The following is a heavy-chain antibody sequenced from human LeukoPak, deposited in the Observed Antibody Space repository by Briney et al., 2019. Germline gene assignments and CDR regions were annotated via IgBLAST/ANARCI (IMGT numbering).Heavy chain of an antibody. CDR2: ISVDGDNT. J-gene: IGHJ4*02. V-gene: IGHV3-23*01. D-gene: IGHD2-21*02. CDR1: GFTFSNYY. Sequence: PGGSLRLSCAASGFTFSNYYMSCVRQAPGKGLEWVSSISVDGDNTYYADSVKGRFIISRDNSKHTMELQMNSLRSEDTAVYYCAIHVWGPYCGGDCSTYYFDYWGQGTLVTVSS. CDR3: AIHVWGPYCGGDCSTYYFDY.